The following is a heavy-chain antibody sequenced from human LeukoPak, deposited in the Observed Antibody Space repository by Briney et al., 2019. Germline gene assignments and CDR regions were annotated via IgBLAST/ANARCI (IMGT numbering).Heavy chain of an antibody. CDR3: ARHPHDNWTDLEY. CDR2: IIPILDKS. Sequence: SVKVSCKASGGTFRSYAISWVRQAPGQGLEWMGRIIPILDKSNYAQKYQGRVTMTADKSTSTAYMELSNLRSEDTAMYYCARHPHDNWTDLEYWGQGTLVTVSS. V-gene: IGHV1-69*04. J-gene: IGHJ4*02. D-gene: IGHD3/OR15-3a*01. CDR1: GGTFRSYA.